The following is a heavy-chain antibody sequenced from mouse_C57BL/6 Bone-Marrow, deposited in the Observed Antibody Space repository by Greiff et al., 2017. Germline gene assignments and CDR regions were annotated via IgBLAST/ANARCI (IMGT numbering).Heavy chain of an antibody. Sequence: EVQLQQSGPELVKPGASVKIPCKASGYTFTDYNMDWVKQSHGKSLEWIGDINPNNGGTIYNQKFKGKATLTVDKSSSTAYKELRSLTSEDTAVYYCASSIYDYGSSLWYFDVWGTGTTVTVSS. J-gene: IGHJ1*03. V-gene: IGHV1-18*01. CDR3: ASSIYDYGSSLWYFDV. CDR2: INPNNGGT. D-gene: IGHD1-1*01. CDR1: GYTFTDYN.